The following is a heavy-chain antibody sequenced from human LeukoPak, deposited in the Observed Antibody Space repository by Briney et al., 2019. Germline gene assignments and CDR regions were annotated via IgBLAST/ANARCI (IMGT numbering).Heavy chain of an antibody. Sequence: SETLSLTCTVSGGSISSSSYYWGWIPQPPGKGLQWIGSIYYSGSTYYNPSLKSRVTISVDTSKNQFSLKLSSVTAADTAVYYCARVLRSSGWYFDYWGQGTLVTVSS. V-gene: IGHV4-39*01. CDR1: GGSISSSSYY. J-gene: IGHJ4*02. D-gene: IGHD6-19*01. CDR3: ARVLRSSGWYFDY. CDR2: IYYSGST.